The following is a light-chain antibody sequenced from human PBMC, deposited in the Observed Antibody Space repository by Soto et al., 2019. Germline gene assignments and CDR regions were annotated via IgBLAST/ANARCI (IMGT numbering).Light chain of an antibody. J-gene: IGKJ1*01. Sequence: EIVLTQSPGTLSLSPGERATLSCRASHSVSSRYLAWYQQKPGQSPRLLISGASTRATGIPDRFSGSGSGTDFTLTISRLEPEDVAVYYCQQYGSSRWTFGQGTKVEIK. CDR2: GAS. CDR1: HSVSSRY. V-gene: IGKV3-20*01. CDR3: QQYGSSRWT.